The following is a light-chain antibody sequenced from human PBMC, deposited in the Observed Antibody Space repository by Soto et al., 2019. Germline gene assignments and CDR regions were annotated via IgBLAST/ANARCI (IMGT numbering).Light chain of an antibody. CDR1: QGITNY. J-gene: IGKJ4*01. CDR2: VAS. CDR3: QKCDSAPLT. Sequence: DIQMTQSPSSLSASVGDRVTITCRASQGITNYLAWYQQKPEKVTKLLIYVASTLQSGVPSRFSGTGSGTDFTLTISNLQPEDVATYYCQKCDSAPLTFGGGTKVEIK. V-gene: IGKV1-27*01.